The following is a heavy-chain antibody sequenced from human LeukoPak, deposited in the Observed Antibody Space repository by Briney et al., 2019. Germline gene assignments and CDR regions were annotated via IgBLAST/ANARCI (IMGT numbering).Heavy chain of an antibody. J-gene: IGHJ4*02. CDR2: ISGSGGST. V-gene: IGHV3-23*01. CDR1: GFTFSSYA. D-gene: IGHD6-6*01. Sequence: GGSLRLSCAASGFTFSSYAMSWVRQAPGKGLEWVSAISGSGGSTYYADSVKGRFTIFRDNSKNTLYLQMNSLRAEDTAVYYCAKARRYSSSSGSDYWGQGTLVTVSS. CDR3: AKARRYSSSSGSDY.